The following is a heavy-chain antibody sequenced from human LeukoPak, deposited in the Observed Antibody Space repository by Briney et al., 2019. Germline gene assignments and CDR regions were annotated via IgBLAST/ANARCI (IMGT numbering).Heavy chain of an antibody. J-gene: IGHJ4*02. CDR3: ARDSTSGSYYDY. Sequence: PSETLSLTCTVSGGSISSYYWNWIRQPPGKGLEWIGYSYHSGGTNYNPSLKSRVTISVDTSKNQLSLKLTSVTAADTAVYYCARDSTSGSYYDYWGQGILVTVSS. V-gene: IGHV4-59*01. CDR2: SYHSGGT. CDR1: GGSISSYY. D-gene: IGHD1-26*01.